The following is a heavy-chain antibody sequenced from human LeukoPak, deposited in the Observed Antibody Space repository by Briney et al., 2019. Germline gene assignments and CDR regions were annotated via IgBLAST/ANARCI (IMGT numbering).Heavy chain of an antibody. CDR1: GGTFSSYA. J-gene: IGHJ3*02. V-gene: IGHV1-69*05. CDR2: IIPIFGTA. D-gene: IGHD2-2*01. Sequence: SVKVSCKASGGTFSSYAISWVRQAPGQGLEWMGGIIPIFGTANYAQKFQGRVTITTDESTSTAYMELSSLRSEDTAVYYCARDGVVPAAFDAFDIWGQGTMVTVSS. CDR3: ARDGVVPAAFDAFDI.